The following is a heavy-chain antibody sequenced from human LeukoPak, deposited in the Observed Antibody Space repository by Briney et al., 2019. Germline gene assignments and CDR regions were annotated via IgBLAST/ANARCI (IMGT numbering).Heavy chain of an antibody. D-gene: IGHD2/OR15-2a*01. CDR1: GFTFSSYG. CDR2: ISSSSSYI. Sequence: GGSLRLSCAASGFTFSSYGMHWVRQAPGKGLEWVSSISSSSSYIYYADSVKGRFTISRDNAKNSLYLQMNSLRAEDTAVYYCARVSTSKPSGFDYWGQGTLVTVSS. J-gene: IGHJ4*02. CDR3: ARVSTSKPSGFDY. V-gene: IGHV3-21*01.